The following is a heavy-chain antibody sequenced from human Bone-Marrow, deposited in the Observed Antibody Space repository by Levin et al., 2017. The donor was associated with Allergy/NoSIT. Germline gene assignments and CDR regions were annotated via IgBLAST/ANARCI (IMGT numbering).Heavy chain of an antibody. CDR1: GFTFSNYH. V-gene: IGHV3-21*01. D-gene: IGHD2-15*01. CDR3: ARVPTSHCSGGTCYTDY. J-gene: IGHJ4*02. CDR2: ISSSSSFI. Sequence: GGSLRLSCAVSGFTFSNYHMNWVRQAPGKGLEWVSSISSSSSFIYYADSVKGRFTISRDNAENSLYLQMKSLRAEDTAVYYCARVPTSHCSGGTCYTDYWGQGILVTISS.